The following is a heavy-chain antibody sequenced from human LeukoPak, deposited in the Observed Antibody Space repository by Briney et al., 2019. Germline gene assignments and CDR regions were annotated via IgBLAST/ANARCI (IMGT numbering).Heavy chain of an antibody. CDR1: GGTFSSYA. CDR2: IIPIFGTA. Sequence: ASVKVSCKASGGTFSSYAISWVRQAPGQGLEWMGGIIPIFGTANYAQKFQGRVTITADESTSTAYMELSSLRSEDTAVYYCAKDPLAVAGRNYWGQGTLVTVSS. J-gene: IGHJ4*02. D-gene: IGHD6-19*01. CDR3: AKDPLAVAGRNY. V-gene: IGHV1-69*13.